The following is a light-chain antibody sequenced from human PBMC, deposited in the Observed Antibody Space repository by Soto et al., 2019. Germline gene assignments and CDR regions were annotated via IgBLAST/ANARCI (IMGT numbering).Light chain of an antibody. V-gene: IGLV2-23*01. CDR1: SSDVGSYNL. CDR3: CSYAGFSTLYV. CDR2: EGS. J-gene: IGLJ1*01. Sequence: QSALTQPASVSGSPGQSITISYTGTSSDVGSYNLVSWYQQHPGKAPKLMIYEGSKRPSGVSNRFSGSKSGNTASLTISGLQAEDEADYYCCSYAGFSTLYVFGTGTKVTVL.